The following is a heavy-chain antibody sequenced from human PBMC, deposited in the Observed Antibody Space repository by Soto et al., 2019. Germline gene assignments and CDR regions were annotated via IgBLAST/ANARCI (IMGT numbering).Heavy chain of an antibody. CDR2: IIPILGIA. V-gene: IGHV1-69*02. CDR1: GGTFSSYT. J-gene: IGHJ6*02. CDR3: ARAPDSSLDYYYGMDV. Sequence: QVQLVQSGAEVKKPGSSVKVSCKASGGTFSSYTISWVRQAPGQGLEWMGRIIPILGIANYAQKFQGRVTITADKSTSTAYRELSCLRSEDTAVDYCARAPDSSLDYYYGMDVWGQGTTVTVSS. D-gene: IGHD3-22*01.